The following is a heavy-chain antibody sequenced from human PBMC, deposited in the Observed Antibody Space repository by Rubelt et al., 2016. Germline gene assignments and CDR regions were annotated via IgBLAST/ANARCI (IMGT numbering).Heavy chain of an antibody. V-gene: IGHV4-4*07. CDR3: ARVMGPPPTSEGGGTVDY. J-gene: IGHJ4*02. CDR2: GT. D-gene: IGHD1-14*01. Sequence: GTNYNPSLKSRVTMSVDTSENHFSLKLNSVTAADTAVYYCARVMGPPPTSEGGGTVDYWGQGTLVTVSS.